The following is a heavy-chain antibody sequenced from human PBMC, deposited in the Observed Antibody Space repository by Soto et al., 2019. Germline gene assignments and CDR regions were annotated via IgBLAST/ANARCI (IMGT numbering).Heavy chain of an antibody. V-gene: IGHV4-61*01. J-gene: IGHJ4*02. CDR3: ARVGYDILTGYFY. Sequence: PXXTLSLPCPVSGGSVSSGSYYWSFIRQPPGKGLEWIGYIYYSGSTNYNPSLKSRLAVSVDTSKNQFSLKLSSVTAADTAVYYCARVGYDILTGYFYWGQGTLVTVSS. CDR1: GGSVSSGSYY. D-gene: IGHD3-9*01. CDR2: IYYSGST.